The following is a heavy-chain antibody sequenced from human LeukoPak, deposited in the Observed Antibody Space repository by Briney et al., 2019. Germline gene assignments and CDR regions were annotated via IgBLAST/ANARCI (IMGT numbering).Heavy chain of an antibody. D-gene: IGHD2-2*01. CDR1: GGSISSYY. J-gene: IGHJ6*04. Sequence: PSETLSLTCTVSGGSISSYYWSWVRQPPGKGLEWIGYIYYSGSTNYNPSLTSRVTISVDTSKNQFSLKLSSVTAADTAVYYCARDTGYCGSTSCSRYYYGMDVWGKGTTVTVSS. V-gene: IGHV4-59*01. CDR2: IYYSGST. CDR3: ARDTGYCGSTSCSRYYYGMDV.